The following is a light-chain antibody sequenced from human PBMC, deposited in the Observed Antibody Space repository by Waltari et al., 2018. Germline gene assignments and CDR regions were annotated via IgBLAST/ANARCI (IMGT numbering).Light chain of an antibody. V-gene: IGKV1-39*01. Sequence: DIQMTQSPSSLSASVGDRVTITCRASQTISSYLNWYQQKPGKAPTLLIYAASSLQSGVPSRFSGSGSGPDFTLTISSLQPEDFATYYCQQSYSSPWTFGQGTKVEV. CDR1: QTISSY. CDR2: AAS. J-gene: IGKJ1*01. CDR3: QQSYSSPWT.